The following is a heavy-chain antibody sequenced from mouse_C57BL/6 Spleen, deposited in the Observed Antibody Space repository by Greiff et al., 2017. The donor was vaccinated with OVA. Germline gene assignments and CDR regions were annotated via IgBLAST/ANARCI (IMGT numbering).Heavy chain of an antibody. CDR2: IDPSDSET. D-gene: IGHD2-4*01. CDR1: GYTFTSYW. V-gene: IGHV1-52*01. CDR3: AIIYYDYDGDYYAMDY. J-gene: IGHJ4*01. Sequence: VQLQQPGAELVRPGSSVKLSCKASGYTFTSYWMHWVKQRPIQGLEWIGNIDPSDSETHYNQKFKDKATLTVDKSSSTAYMQLNSLTSEDSAVYYCAIIYYDYDGDYYAMDYWGQGTSVTVSS.